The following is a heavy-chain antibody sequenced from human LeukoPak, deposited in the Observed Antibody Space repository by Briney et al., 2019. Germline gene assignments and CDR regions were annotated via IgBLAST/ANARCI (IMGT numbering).Heavy chain of an antibody. V-gene: IGHV3-74*01. CDR1: GFTFSSYW. Sequence: AGGSLRLSCAASGFTFSSYWMHWVRQAPGKGLVWVSRINSDGSSTSYADSVKGRFTISRDNAKNTLYLQMNSLRAEDTAVYYCAMLNSHYDPPYWGQGTLVTVSS. D-gene: IGHD3-22*01. J-gene: IGHJ4*02. CDR3: AMLNSHYDPPY. CDR2: INSDGSST.